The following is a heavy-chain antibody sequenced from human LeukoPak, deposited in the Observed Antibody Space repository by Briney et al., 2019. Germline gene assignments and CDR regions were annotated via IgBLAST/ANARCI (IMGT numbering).Heavy chain of an antibody. CDR1: GYSISGGYY. D-gene: IGHD2-8*01. V-gene: IGHV4-38-2*01. CDR2: IYHSGST. J-gene: IGHJ4*02. CDR3: ARAPIVLMVYSSPNYFDY. Sequence: SETLSLTCAVSGYSISGGYYWGWIRQPPGKGLEWIGSIYHSGSTYYNPSLKSRVTISVDTSKNQFSLKLSSVTAADTAVYYCARAPIVLMVYSSPNYFDYWGQGTLVTVSS.